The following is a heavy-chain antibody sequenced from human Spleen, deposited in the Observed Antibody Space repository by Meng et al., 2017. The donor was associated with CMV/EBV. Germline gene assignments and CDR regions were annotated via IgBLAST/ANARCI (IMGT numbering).Heavy chain of an antibody. Sequence: GGSLRLSCAASGFSFSTHALHWVRQAPGKGLEWVAIISYDGSNEYYADSVKGRFTISRDNSKNTLYVQMNSLEAEDTAVYYCAKDRYCSSTTCPGSYWGQGTLVTVSS. D-gene: IGHD2-2*01. J-gene: IGHJ4*02. V-gene: IGHV3-30-3*01. CDR1: GFSFSTHA. CDR3: AKDRYCSSTTCPGSY. CDR2: ISYDGSNE.